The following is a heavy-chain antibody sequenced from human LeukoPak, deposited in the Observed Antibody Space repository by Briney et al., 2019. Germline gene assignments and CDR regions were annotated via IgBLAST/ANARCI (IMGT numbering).Heavy chain of an antibody. D-gene: IGHD2-2*01. CDR2: INLNNGDT. Sequence: ASVKVSCKASGFTFTDYYIHWARQAPGQGLEWMGWINLNNGDTRYGWRFQGRVTMTRDTSISTAYMDLSSLTSDDTAVYYCARDPKWEVPIDYWGQGTLVNVSS. CDR1: GFTFTDYY. CDR3: ARDPKWEVPIDY. V-gene: IGHV1-2*02. J-gene: IGHJ4*02.